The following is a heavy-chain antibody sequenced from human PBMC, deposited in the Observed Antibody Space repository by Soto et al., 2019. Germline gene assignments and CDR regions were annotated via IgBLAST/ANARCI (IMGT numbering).Heavy chain of an antibody. CDR3: ARGLSGAFFGVVTKPYFAY. Sequence: GGSLRLSCAASGFTFSSYGMHWVRQAPGKGLEWVAVIWYDGSNKYYADSVKGRFTISRDNSKNTLYLQMNSLRAEDTAVYYCARGLSGAFFGVVTKPYFAYWGQGTLVTVSS. J-gene: IGHJ4*02. D-gene: IGHD3-3*01. CDR2: IWYDGSNK. CDR1: GFTFSSYG. V-gene: IGHV3-33*01.